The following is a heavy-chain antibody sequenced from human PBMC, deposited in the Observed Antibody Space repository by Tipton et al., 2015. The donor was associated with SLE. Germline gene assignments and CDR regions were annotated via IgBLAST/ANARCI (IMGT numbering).Heavy chain of an antibody. Sequence: AMTWVRQAPGKGLVWVSSISGKSIVTYYADSLKGRFSISRDNSKHTLYLEMNSLRAEDTAVYHCAFQRAGATAFFDNWGQGILVTVSS. V-gene: IGHV3-23*01. J-gene: IGHJ4*02. CDR2: ISGKSIVT. CDR3: AFQRAGATAFFDN. CDR1: A.